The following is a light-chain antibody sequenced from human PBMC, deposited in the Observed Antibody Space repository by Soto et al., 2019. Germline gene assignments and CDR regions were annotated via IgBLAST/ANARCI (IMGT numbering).Light chain of an antibody. CDR1: QSVSGY. Sequence: ENVFTQXXXPXXFXPXERATLLCQASQSVSGYLAWYQQKPGQAPRLLIYDASNRATGIPARFSGSGSGTDFTLTISSLEPEDFAVYYCQQRSNWPPITFGQGTRLEIK. CDR3: QQRSNWPPIT. CDR2: DAS. J-gene: IGKJ5*01. V-gene: IGKV3-11*01.